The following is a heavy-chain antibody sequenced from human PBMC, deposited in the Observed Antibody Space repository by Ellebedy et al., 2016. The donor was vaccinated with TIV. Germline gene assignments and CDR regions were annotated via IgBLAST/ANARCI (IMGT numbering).Heavy chain of an antibody. CDR3: AKDRIPDGRWNFDY. J-gene: IGHJ4*02. CDR2: ILAGGSP. CDR1: GFTFSTYT. D-gene: IGHD5-18*01. V-gene: IGHV3-23*01. Sequence: PGGSLRLSCAASGFTFSTYTMNRVRQAPGKGLEWVSGILAGGSPYYADSVKGRFTVSRDNSRDTLYLQMSSLRADDTAVYYCAKDRIPDGRWNFDYWGQGALVTVSP.